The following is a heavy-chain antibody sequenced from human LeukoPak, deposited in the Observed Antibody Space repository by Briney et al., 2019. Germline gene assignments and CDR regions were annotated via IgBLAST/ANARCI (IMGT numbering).Heavy chain of an antibody. J-gene: IGHJ4*02. CDR1: GGTFSSYA. D-gene: IGHD2-15*01. Sequence: GASVKVSCKASGGTFSSYAISWVRQAPGQGLEWMGRIIPIHGIANYAQKFQGRVTITADKSTSTAYMELSSLRSEDTAVYYCARRYCSGGSCYSHFDYWGQGTLVTVSS. CDR2: IIPIHGIA. CDR3: ARRYCSGGSCYSHFDY. V-gene: IGHV1-69*04.